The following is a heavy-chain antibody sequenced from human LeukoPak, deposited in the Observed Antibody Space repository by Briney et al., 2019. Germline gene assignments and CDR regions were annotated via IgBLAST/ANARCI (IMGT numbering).Heavy chain of an antibody. D-gene: IGHD2-21*02. V-gene: IGHV3-53*01. CDR2: IYTSDST. CDR3: ARGASCGGDCYPH. J-gene: IGHJ4*02. Sequence: GGSLRLSCEASGFSVRSSYMSWVRQAPGKGLEWVSVIYTSDSTHYADSVKGRFVISRDNSRNTLYLQMNSLRAEDTAVYYCARGASCGGDCYPHWGQGTLVTVSS. CDR1: GFSVRSSY.